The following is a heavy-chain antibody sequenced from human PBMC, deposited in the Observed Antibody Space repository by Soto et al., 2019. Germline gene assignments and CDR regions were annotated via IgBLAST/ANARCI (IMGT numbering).Heavy chain of an antibody. CDR3: ASVAATSI. J-gene: IGHJ4*02. Sequence: GRPKILSCTASELNFISHGMHRVSNAPGKGLEWVAVISYDGSNKYYADPVKGRFTISSDNSKNTLYLQMNSLRAEDTAVYYCASVAATSIWGQGTLVTVSS. D-gene: IGHD2-15*01. CDR1: ELNFISHG. V-gene: IGHV3-30-3*01. CDR2: ISYDGSNK.